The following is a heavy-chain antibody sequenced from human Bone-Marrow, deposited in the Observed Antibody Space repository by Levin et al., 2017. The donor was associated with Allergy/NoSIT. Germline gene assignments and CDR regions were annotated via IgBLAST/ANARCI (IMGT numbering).Heavy chain of an antibody. CDR1: GFTFSNYA. Sequence: GGSLRLSCAASGFTFSNYAMSWVRQAPGKGLEWVSAITNSGRTYYADSVKGRFTVSRDNSKNMLYLQMNSLRADDSAVYYCVKEMTTVIPVFDYWGQGTLVTVSS. CDR3: VKEMTTVIPVFDY. V-gene: IGHV3-23*01. J-gene: IGHJ4*02. CDR2: ITNSGRT. D-gene: IGHD4-17*01.